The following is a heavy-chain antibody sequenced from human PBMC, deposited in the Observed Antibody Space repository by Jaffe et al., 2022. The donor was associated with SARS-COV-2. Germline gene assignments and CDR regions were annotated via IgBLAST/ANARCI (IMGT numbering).Heavy chain of an antibody. CDR1: GFTFSNHA. J-gene: IGHJ4*02. D-gene: IGHD6-13*01. V-gene: IGHV3-23*01. CDR2: ISGSGGDT. Sequence: EVQLLESGGGLVQPGGSLRLSCATSGFTFSNHAMSWVRQAPGKGLDWVSRISGSGGDTYYADPVKGRFTISRDNSKNILYLQMSGLRAEDTALYYCAKGIAAASSFDSWGQGTLVTVSP. CDR3: AKGIAAASSFDS.